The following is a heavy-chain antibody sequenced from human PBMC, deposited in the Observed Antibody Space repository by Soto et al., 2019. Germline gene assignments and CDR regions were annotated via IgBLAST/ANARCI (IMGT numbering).Heavy chain of an antibody. CDR1: GFTFSGYA. J-gene: IGHJ6*02. Sequence: GGSLRLSCAASGFTFSGYAMHWVRQASGKGLEWVGRIRSKANSYATAYAASVKGRFTISRDDSKNTAYLQMNSLKTEDTAVYYCTFLADLGYCSSTSCRAGGMDVWGQGTTVTVSS. V-gene: IGHV3-73*01. D-gene: IGHD2-2*01. CDR3: TFLADLGYCSSTSCRAGGMDV. CDR2: IRSKANSYAT.